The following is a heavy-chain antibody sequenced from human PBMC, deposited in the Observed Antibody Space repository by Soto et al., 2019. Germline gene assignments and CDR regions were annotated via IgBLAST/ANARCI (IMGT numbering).Heavy chain of an antibody. Sequence: EVQLVESGGGLVKPGGSLRLSCAASGFTFTSYTMNWVRQAPGKGLEWVSCISSSDDYIYYADSVKGRFTISRDNAKNSLYLQMNSLRAEDTAVYYCARDLTTVTYERDYWGQGTLVTVSS. V-gene: IGHV3-21*01. D-gene: IGHD4-17*01. CDR3: ARDLTTVTYERDY. CDR1: GFTFTSYT. CDR2: ISSSDDYI. J-gene: IGHJ4*02.